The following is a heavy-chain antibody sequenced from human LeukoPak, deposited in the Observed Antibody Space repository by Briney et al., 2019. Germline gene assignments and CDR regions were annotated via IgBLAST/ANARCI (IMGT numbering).Heavy chain of an antibody. V-gene: IGHV4-34*01. CDR2: INHSGST. CDR1: GGSISSYY. CDR3: ARKRMYYYGSGSYQD. Sequence: SETLSLTCTVSGGSISSYYWSWIRQPPGKGLEWIGEINHSGSTNYNPSLKSRVTISVDTSKNQFSLKLSSVTAADTAVYYCARKRMYYYGSGSYQDWGQGTLVTVSS. D-gene: IGHD3-10*01. J-gene: IGHJ4*02.